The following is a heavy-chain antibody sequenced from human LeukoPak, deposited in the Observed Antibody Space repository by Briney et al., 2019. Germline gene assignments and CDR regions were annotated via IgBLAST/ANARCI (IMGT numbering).Heavy chain of an antibody. V-gene: IGHV4-34*01. CDR3: ARSPGRRITMVRGVITYPF. J-gene: IGHJ4*02. D-gene: IGHD3-10*01. Sequence: SETLSLTCAVYGGSFSGYYWSWIRQPPGKGLEWIGEINHSGSTNYNPSLKSRVTISVDTSKNQFSLKLSSVTAADTAVYYCARSPGRRITMVRGVITYPFWGQGTLVTVSS. CDR1: GGSFSGYY. CDR2: INHSGST.